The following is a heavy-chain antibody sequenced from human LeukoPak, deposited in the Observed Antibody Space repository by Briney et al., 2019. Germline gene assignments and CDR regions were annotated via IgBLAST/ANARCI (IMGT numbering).Heavy chain of an antibody. CDR2: IYTSGST. Sequence: SETLSLTCTVSGGSISSYYWSWIRQPAGKGLEWIGRIYTSGSTYYNPSLKSRVAISVDKSKNQFSLKLSSVTAADTAVYYCARDPTPMGTTDFFDYWGQGTLVTVSS. J-gene: IGHJ4*02. V-gene: IGHV4-4*07. D-gene: IGHD4-17*01. CDR3: ARDPTPMGTTDFFDY. CDR1: GGSISSYY.